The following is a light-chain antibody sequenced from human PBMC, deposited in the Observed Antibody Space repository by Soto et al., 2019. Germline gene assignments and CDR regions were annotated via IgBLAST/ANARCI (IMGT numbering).Light chain of an antibody. J-gene: IGLJ2*01. Sequence: QSVLTQPASVSGSPGQSITISCTGTSSDVGSFNYVSWYQQHPGKAPKLMIYEVSNRPSGVSSRFSGSKSGNTASLTISGLQAEDEADYYCSSYTSINTRLFGGGTKLTVL. CDR3: SSYTSINTRL. CDR1: SSDVGSFNY. V-gene: IGLV2-14*01. CDR2: EVS.